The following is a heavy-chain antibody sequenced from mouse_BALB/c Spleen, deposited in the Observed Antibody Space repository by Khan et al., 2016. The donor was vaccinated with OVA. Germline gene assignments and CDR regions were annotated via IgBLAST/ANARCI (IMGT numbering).Heavy chain of an antibody. J-gene: IGHJ2*01. CDR1: GFSLTSYA. V-gene: IGHV2-9*02. CDR2: IWAGGST. CDR3: ARNREPDYFDY. Sequence: QVQLKQSGPGLVAPSQSLSITCTVTGFSLTSYAIHWIRQPPGKGLEWLGVIWAGGSTNYNSALMSRLSISNDNSKSQVFLKMNSLQTHDTAMYYCARNREPDYFDYWGQGTTLTVSS.